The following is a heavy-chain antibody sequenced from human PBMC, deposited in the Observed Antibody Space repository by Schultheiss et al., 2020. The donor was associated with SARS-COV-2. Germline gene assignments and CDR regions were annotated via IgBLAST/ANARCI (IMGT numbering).Heavy chain of an antibody. CDR1: GYTFTGYY. CDR2: INPNSRGT. CDR3: ARASYSSGSYYLIDY. D-gene: IGHD1-26*01. V-gene: IGHV1-2*02. J-gene: IGHJ4*02. Sequence: ASVKVSCKAPGYTFTGYYMHWVRQAPGQGLEWMGWINPNSRGTNYAQKFQGRVTMTRDTSISTAYMELSRLRSDDTAVYYCARASYSSGSYYLIDYWGQGTLVTVSS.